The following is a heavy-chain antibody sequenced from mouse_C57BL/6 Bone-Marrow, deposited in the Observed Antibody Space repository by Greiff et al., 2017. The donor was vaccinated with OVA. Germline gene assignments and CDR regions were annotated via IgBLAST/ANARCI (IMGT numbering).Heavy chain of an antibody. D-gene: IGHD2-5*01. J-gene: IGHJ3*01. V-gene: IGHV5-4*01. CDR3: ARDGYSNPTWFAY. CDR2: ISDGGSYT. Sequence: EVKLVESGGGLVKPGGSLKLSCAASGFTFSRYAMSWVRQTPEKRLEWVATISDGGSYTYYPDNVKGRFTISRDNAKNNLYLQMSHLKSEDTAMYYCARDGYSNPTWFAYWGQGTLVTVSA. CDR1: GFTFSRYA.